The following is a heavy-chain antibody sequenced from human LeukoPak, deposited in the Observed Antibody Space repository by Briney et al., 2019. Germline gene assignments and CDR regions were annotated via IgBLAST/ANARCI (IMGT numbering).Heavy chain of an antibody. J-gene: IGHJ6*02. CDR3: ARVATGYYYYGMDV. CDR1: GGSISSYY. V-gene: IGHV4-59*01. CDR2: IYYSGST. Sequence: ASETLSLTCTVSGGSISSYYWSWIRQPPGKGLEWTGYIYYSGSTNYNPSLKSRVTISVDTSKNQFSLKLSSVTAADTAVYYCARVATGYYYYGMDVWGQGTTVTVSS.